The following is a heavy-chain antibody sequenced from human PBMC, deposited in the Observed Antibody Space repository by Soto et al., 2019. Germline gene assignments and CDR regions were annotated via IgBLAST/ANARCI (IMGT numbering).Heavy chain of an antibody. CDR3: ARDGRHPELRHAFDI. J-gene: IGHJ3*02. CDR2: ISSSSTI. Sequence: PGGSLRLSCAASGVTFSSYSMNWVRPAPGKGLEWVSYISSSSTIYYADSVKGRFTISRDNAKNSLYLQMNSLRDEDTAVYYCARDGRHPELRHAFDIWGQGTMVTVSS. V-gene: IGHV3-48*02. D-gene: IGHD1-7*01. CDR1: GVTFSSYS.